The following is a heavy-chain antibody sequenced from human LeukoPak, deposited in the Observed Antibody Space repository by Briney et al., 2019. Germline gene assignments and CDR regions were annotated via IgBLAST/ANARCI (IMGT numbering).Heavy chain of an antibody. V-gene: IGHV1-69*13. CDR1: GGTFSIYA. Sequence: ASVKVSCKASGGTFSIYAISWVSPAPGQGRGWMGGIIPILVTANYAQKFQSRGTITADESTSTPYIDMSSLRAENTALYYCARGGRKATWIRDCNWFEPWGQGTLVTVSS. CDR2: IIPILVTA. CDR3: ARGGRKATWIRDCNWFEP. D-gene: IGHD5-12*01. J-gene: IGHJ5*02.